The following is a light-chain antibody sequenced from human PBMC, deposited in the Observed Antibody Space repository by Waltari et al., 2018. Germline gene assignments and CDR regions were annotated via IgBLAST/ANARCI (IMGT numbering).Light chain of an antibody. J-gene: IGLJ1*01. CDR2: EVT. V-gene: IGLV2-23*02. CDR3: CSYAGLGIYV. CDR1: SSDVGHYNL. Sequence: QSGLTQPASVSGSPGQSITIPCTGTSSDVGHYNLVSCYQQYPGKAPKRMVYEVTKRTSGVSDRFSGSKSGNTASLTIYGLQSEDEADYYCCSYAGLGIYVFGTGTKVTVL.